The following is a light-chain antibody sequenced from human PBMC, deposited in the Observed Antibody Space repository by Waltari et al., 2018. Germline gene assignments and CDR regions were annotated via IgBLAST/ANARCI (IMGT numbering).Light chain of an antibody. V-gene: IGKV1-39*01. CDR2: AAS. J-gene: IGKJ3*01. CDR1: QSISNY. CDR3: QQSYSFPET. Sequence: DIQMTQSPSSLSASVGDRVTITCRASQSISNYLNWCQQKPGKAPKLLIFAASSLQSGVPSRFSGSGSGTDFTLTISSLQPEDFATYYCQQSYSFPETFGPGTKVDV.